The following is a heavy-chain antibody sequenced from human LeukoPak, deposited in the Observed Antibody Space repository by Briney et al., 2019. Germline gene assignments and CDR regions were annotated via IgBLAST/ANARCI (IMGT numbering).Heavy chain of an antibody. CDR3: ARDGLDGYGGTFPDRDY. D-gene: IGHD4-23*01. Sequence: GGSLRLSCAASGFTVSSNYMSWVRQAPGKGLEWVSVIYSGGSTYYADSVKGRFTISRDNSKSTLYLQMNSLRAEDAAVYYCARDGLDGYGGTFPDRDYWGQGTLVTVSS. J-gene: IGHJ4*02. V-gene: IGHV3-66*01. CDR1: GFTVSSNY. CDR2: IYSGGST.